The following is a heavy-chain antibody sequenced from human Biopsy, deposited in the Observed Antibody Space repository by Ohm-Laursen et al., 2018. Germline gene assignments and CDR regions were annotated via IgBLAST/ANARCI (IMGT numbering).Heavy chain of an antibody. CDR2: ISWSNDNI. J-gene: IGHJ6*02. V-gene: IGHV3-9*01. CDR1: GFNFNHYA. Sequence: SLRLSCAAFGFNFNHYAMQWVRQVPGKGLEWVSSISWSNDNIHYADSVKGRFTISGDNAKNSLYLQMNSLRAEDTAFYYCAKVRKGFGESGSQYNSDMDVWGQGTTVTVSS. CDR3: AKVRKGFGESGSQYNSDMDV. D-gene: IGHD3-10*01.